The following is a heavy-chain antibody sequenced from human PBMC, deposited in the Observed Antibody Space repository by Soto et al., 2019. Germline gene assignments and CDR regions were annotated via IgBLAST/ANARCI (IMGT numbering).Heavy chain of an antibody. D-gene: IGHD3-3*01. CDR3: ARSLAYCVTIFACSFDY. J-gene: IGHJ4*02. CDR2: IIPIFGTA. CDR1: GGTFSSYA. Sequence: QVQLVQSGAEVKKPGSSVKVSCKASGGTFSSYAISWVRQAPGQGLEWMGGIIPIFGTANYAQKFQGRVTITADESTSTAYMELSSLRSEDTAVYYCARSLAYCVTIFACSFDYWGQGTLVTVSS. V-gene: IGHV1-69*01.